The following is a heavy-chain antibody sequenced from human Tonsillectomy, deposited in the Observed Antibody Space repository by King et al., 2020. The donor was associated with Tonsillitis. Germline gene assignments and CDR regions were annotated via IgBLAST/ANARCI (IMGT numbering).Heavy chain of an antibody. D-gene: IGHD2-21*02. J-gene: IGHJ4*02. Sequence: VQLVESGAEVKKPGESLKISCKGSGYSFTSYWFGWLRQMPGKGLEWMGIMYPGDSDTRYSPSFQGQVTISADKAISTAYLQWSSLKASDTAMYYCARPRHCGGNCYSHYYFDYWGQGTLVTVSS. CDR1: GYSFTSYW. CDR3: ARPRHCGGNCYSHYYFDY. V-gene: IGHV5-51*01. CDR2: MYPGDSDT.